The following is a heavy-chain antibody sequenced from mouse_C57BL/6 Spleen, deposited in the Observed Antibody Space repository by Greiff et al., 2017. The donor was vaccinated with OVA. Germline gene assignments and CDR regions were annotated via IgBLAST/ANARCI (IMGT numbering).Heavy chain of an antibody. V-gene: IGHV5-9-1*02. CDR3: TRGGYGSSYWYFDV. Sequence: DVMLVESGEGLVKPGGSLKLSCAASGFTFSSYAMSWVRQTPEKRLEWVAYISSGGDYIYYADTVKGRFTISRDNPRTNLCLHMSRLRSEDTAMYYCTRGGYGSSYWYFDVWGTGTTGTVSS. CDR2: ISSGGDYI. D-gene: IGHD1-1*01. J-gene: IGHJ1*03. CDR1: GFTFSSYA.